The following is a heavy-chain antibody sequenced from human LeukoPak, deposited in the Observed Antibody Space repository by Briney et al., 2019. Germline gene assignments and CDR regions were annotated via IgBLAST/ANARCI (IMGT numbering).Heavy chain of an antibody. V-gene: IGHV4-38-2*02. J-gene: IGHJ4*02. D-gene: IGHD1-1*01. CDR1: GYSINSDYY. CDR2: IYRSGST. CDR3: VREFRWNGLDY. Sequence: SETLSLTCAVSGYSINSDYYWGWIRQPPGKGLEWIGSIYRSGSTYYNPSLKSRITLSVDTSKNQVALKLSSVTAADTAVYYCVREFRWNGLDYWGQGTLVIVPS.